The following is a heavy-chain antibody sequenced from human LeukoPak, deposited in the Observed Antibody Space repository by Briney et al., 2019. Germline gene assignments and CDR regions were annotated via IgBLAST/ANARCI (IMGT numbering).Heavy chain of an antibody. J-gene: IGHJ1*01. Sequence: SETLSLTCAVYGGSFSGYYWSWIRQPPGKGLEWIGEINHSGSTNYSPSLKSRVTISIDTSKNQFSLELSSVTAADTAVYYCARGRGSSFIQHWGQGTLVTVSS. CDR1: GGSFSGYY. CDR3: ARGRGSSFIQH. V-gene: IGHV4-34*01. D-gene: IGHD6-13*01. CDR2: INHSGST.